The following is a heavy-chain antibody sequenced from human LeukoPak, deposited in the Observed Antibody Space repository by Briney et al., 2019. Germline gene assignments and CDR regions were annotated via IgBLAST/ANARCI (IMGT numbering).Heavy chain of an antibody. Sequence: SVKVSCKASGGTFSSYAISWVRQAAGQGLEWMGGIIPIFGAANYAQKFQGRVTITTDESTSTAYMELSSLRSEDTAVYYCARAPYLKTHDYGDYEVDAFDIWGQGTMVTVSS. V-gene: IGHV1-69*05. CDR3: ARAPYLKTHDYGDYEVDAFDI. CDR1: GGTFSSYA. CDR2: IIPIFGAA. D-gene: IGHD4-17*01. J-gene: IGHJ3*02.